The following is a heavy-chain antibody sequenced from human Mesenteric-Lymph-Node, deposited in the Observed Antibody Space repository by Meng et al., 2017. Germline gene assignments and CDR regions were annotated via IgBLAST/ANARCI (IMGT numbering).Heavy chain of an antibody. J-gene: IGHJ5*02. CDR2: ISSSGSRI. CDR3: ARERSSSEGWFDP. CDR1: GFTFSDYY. D-gene: IGHD6-25*01. Sequence: GESLKISCAASGFTFSDYYMSWIRQAPGKGLEWVSYISSSGSRIYYADSVKGRFTISRDNAKNALFLQMNSLRAEDTAVYYCARERSSSEGWFDPWGQGTLVTVSS. V-gene: IGHV3-11*01.